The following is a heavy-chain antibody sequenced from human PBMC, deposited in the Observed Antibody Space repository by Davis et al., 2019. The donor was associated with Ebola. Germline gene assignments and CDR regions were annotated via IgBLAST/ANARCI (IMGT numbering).Heavy chain of an antibody. CDR1: GYSISSGYY. J-gene: IGHJ4*02. CDR3: ARLDLIVGLDY. V-gene: IGHV4-59*08. CDR2: IYYSGST. Sequence: GSLRLSCTVSGYSISSGYYWSWIRQPPGKGLEWIGYIYYSGSTNYNPSLKSRVTISVDTSKNQFSLKLSSVTAADTAVYYCARLDLIVGLDYWGQGTLVTVSS. D-gene: IGHD1-26*01.